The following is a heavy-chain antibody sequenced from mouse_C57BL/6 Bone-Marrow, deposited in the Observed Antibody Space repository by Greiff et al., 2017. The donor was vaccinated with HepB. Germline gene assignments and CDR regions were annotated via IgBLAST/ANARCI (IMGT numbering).Heavy chain of an antibody. J-gene: IGHJ4*01. V-gene: IGHV1-74*01. CDR2: IHPSDSDT. D-gene: IGHD1-1*01. Sequence: VQLQQPGAELVKPGASVKVSCKASGYTFTSYWMHWVKQRPGQGLEWIGRIHPSDSDTNYNQKFKGKATLTVDKSSSTAYMQLGSLTSEDSAVYYCAILGYYYGSSYDYAMDYWGQGTSVTVSS. CDR1: GYTFTSYW. CDR3: AILGYYYGSSYDYAMDY.